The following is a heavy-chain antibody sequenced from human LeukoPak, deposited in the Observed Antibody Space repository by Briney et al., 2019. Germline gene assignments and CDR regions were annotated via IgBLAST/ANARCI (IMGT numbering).Heavy chain of an antibody. V-gene: IGHV4-61*02. J-gene: IGHJ5*02. D-gene: IGHD3-22*01. CDR3: ARALNYYDSSGYYYWFDP. CDR1: GGSLSSGRYY. Sequence: SETLSLTCTVSGGSLSSGRYYWSWIRQPAGKGLDWIGLIYTSGRTNYNPSLKSRVSISVYTAKNQFSLKLSSVTAADTAVYYCARALNYYDSSGYYYWFDPWGQGTLVTVSS. CDR2: IYTSGRT.